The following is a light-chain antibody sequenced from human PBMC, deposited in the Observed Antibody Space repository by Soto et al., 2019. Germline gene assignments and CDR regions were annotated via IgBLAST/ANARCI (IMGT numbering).Light chain of an antibody. CDR1: SSDVGGYNY. Sequence: QSALTQPPSASGSPGQSVTISCTGTSSDVGGYNYVSWYQQHPGKAPKLLIHDVSKRPSGIPDRFSGSKSGNAASLTVFGLQAEDEADYYCGSYAGSKGVVFGGGTKLTVL. J-gene: IGLJ2*01. V-gene: IGLV2-8*01. CDR3: GSYAGSKGVV. CDR2: DVS.